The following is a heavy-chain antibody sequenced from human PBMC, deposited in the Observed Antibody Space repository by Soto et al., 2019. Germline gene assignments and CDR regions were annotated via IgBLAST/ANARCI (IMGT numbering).Heavy chain of an antibody. V-gene: IGHV3-9*01. CDR1: GFTFDDDV. J-gene: IGHJ6*01. CDR3: AKDMAHNDFWGNNEHLVDV. D-gene: IGHD3-3*01. Sequence: PGGSLRLSCAASGFTFDDDVLHWVRQAPGKGLEWVSGISWNSDLIGYADSVKGRFTISRDNAKNRLYLQMNSLRRDDTAVYYCAKDMAHNDFWGNNEHLVDVWGQGTTVTVSS. CDR2: ISWNSDLI.